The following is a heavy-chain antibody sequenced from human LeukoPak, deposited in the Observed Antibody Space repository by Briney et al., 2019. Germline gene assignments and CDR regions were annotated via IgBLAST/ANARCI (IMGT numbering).Heavy chain of an antibody. CDR3: ARDGRRAAGRGYHSNWFDP. D-gene: IGHD6-13*01. J-gene: IGHJ5*02. V-gene: IGHV4-4*07. Sequence: SETLSFTCTVSGGSISSYYWSWIRQPAGKGLEWIGRIYTSGSTNYNHSLKSRVTMSVDTSKNQFSLKLSSVTAADTAVYYCARDGRRAAGRGYHSNWFDPWGQGTLVTVSS. CDR2: IYTSGST. CDR1: GGSISSYY.